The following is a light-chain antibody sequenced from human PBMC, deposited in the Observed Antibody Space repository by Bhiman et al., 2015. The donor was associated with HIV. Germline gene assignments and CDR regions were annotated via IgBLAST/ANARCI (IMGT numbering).Light chain of an antibody. J-gene: IGLJ2*01. CDR3: SSYTSTSRVV. CDR1: SSDVGGYNY. Sequence: QSALTQPPSASGSPGQSVTISCTGTSSDVGGYNYVSWYQQHPGKAPRLIIYDVRNRPSGVSNRFSGSESGNTASLTISGLQAEDEAHYYCSSYTSTSRVVFGGGTKLTVL. V-gene: IGLV2-14*03. CDR2: DVR.